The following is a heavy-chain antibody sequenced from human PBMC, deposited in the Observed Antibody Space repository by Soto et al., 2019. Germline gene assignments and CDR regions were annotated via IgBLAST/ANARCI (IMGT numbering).Heavy chain of an antibody. D-gene: IGHD3-16*01. CDR1: GYTFSRYG. CDR3: AQRGQPPDYYYGMDV. J-gene: IGHJ6*02. V-gene: IGHV1-18*01. CDR2: ISGYNGDT. Sequence: QGQLVQSGPEVKKPGASVKVSCKTSGYTFSRYGISWVRQAPGQGLEWMGWISGYNGDTNYAQKVQGRVTMTIDTATYTAYTALRSLTSEDTAIYYCAQRGQPPDYYYGMDVWGQGTTVTVS.